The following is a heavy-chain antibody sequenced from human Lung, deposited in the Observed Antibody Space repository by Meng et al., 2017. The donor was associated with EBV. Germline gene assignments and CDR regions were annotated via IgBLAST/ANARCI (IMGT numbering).Heavy chain of an antibody. Sequence: QVQLVQSGAEVKKPGASVKVSCKASGYTFTTYAMHWVRQAPGQGLEWMGWINAGNGNRKYSQKFLGRVTITRDTSASTAYMELSSLRSEDTTVYYCARAGYDSSGYYPQPFDYWGQGTLVTVAS. CDR2: INAGNGNR. CDR3: ARAGYDSSGYYPQPFDY. J-gene: IGHJ4*02. CDR1: GYTFTTYA. D-gene: IGHD3-22*01. V-gene: IGHV1-3*01.